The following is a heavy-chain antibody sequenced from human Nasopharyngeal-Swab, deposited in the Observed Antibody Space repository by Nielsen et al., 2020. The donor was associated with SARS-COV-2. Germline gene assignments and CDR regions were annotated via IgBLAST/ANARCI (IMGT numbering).Heavy chain of an antibody. V-gene: IGHV3-11*01. CDR3: ARTPQLWSLYFDC. Sequence: RQAPGKGLEWVSYIKTSGDTISYADSVKGRFTISRDNAKNSLYLQMDSLRAEDTAMYYCARTPQLWSLYFDCWGQGTLVTVSS. D-gene: IGHD5-18*01. J-gene: IGHJ4*02. CDR2: IKTSGDTI.